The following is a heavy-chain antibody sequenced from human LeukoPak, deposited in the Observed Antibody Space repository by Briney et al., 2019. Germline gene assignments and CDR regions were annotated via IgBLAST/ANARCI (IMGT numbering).Heavy chain of an antibody. CDR3: AKQPLVWFGELPYYFDY. D-gene: IGHD3-10*01. J-gene: IGHJ4*02. Sequence: GGSLRLSCAASGFIFSSYGMHWVRQALGKGLEWVSTISGSGGSTYYADSVKGRFTISRDNSKNTLYLQMNSLRAEDTAVYYCAKQPLVWFGELPYYFDYWGQGTLVTVSS. V-gene: IGHV3-23*01. CDR2: ISGSGGST. CDR1: GFIFSSYG.